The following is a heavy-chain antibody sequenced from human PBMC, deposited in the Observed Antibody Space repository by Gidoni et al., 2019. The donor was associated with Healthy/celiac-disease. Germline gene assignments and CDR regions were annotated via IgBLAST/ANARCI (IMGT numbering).Heavy chain of an antibody. D-gene: IGHD3-9*01. CDR3: ARVRFDWSPNAFDI. J-gene: IGHJ3*02. V-gene: IGHV1-18*01. Sequence: GNTNYAQKLQGRVTMTTDTSTSTAYMELRSLRSDDTAVYYCARVRFDWSPNAFDIWGQGTMVTVSS. CDR2: GNT.